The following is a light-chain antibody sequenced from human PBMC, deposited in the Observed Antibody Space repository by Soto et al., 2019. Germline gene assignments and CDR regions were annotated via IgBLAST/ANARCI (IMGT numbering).Light chain of an antibody. CDR1: QSISSW. CDR2: DAS. CDR3: QQYNSQWT. Sequence: DIQMTQSPSTLSASVGDRVTITCRASQSISSWLAWYQQEPGKAPKLLIYDASSLESGVPSRFSGSGSGTEFTLTISSLQPDDFATYYCQQYNSQWTFGQGTKVEIK. J-gene: IGKJ1*01. V-gene: IGKV1-5*01.